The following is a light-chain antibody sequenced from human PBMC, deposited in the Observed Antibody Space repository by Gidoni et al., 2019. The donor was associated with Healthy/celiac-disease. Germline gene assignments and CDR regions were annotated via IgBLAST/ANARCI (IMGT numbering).Light chain of an antibody. J-gene: IGLJ2*01. V-gene: IGLV2-14*04. CDR2: DVS. Sequence: SPGQSITISCTGTSSDVGGYNYVSWYQQHPGKAPKLMIYDVSNRPSGVSNRFSGSKSGNTASLTISGLQAEDEADYYCSSYTSSSTTVFGGGTKLTVL. CDR3: SSYTSSSTTV. CDR1: SSDVGGYNY.